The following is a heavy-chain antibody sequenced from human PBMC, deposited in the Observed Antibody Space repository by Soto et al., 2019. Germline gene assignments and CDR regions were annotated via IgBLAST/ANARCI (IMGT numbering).Heavy chain of an antibody. V-gene: IGHV4-59*01. D-gene: IGHD3-22*01. CDR3: GGKNYDSSGYFDY. CDR2: MYYSGST. CDR1: GGSISRYY. Sequence: LSLTCTVSGGSISRYYWRWIRQPPGKGLECIGYMYYSGSTNYNPSLKSRVTISVDTSKNQFSLKLSSVTAADTAVYYCGGKNYDSSGYFDYWGQGTMVTVSS. J-gene: IGHJ4*02.